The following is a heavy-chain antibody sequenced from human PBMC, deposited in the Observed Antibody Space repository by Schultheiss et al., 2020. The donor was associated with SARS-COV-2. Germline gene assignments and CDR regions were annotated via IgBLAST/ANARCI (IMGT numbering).Heavy chain of an antibody. Sequence: GESLKISCAASGFTFSSYAMSWVRQAPGKGLEWVSAISGSGGSTYYADSVKGRFTISRDNSKNTLYLQMNSLRAEDTAVYYCAKDHGYCSSTSCYTDNWFDPWGQGTLVTVSS. CDR2: ISGSGGST. J-gene: IGHJ5*02. D-gene: IGHD2-2*02. V-gene: IGHV3-23*01. CDR1: GFTFSSYA. CDR3: AKDHGYCSSTSCYTDNWFDP.